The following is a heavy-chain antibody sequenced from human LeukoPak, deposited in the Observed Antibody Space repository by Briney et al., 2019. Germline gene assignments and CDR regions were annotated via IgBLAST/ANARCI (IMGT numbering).Heavy chain of an antibody. CDR3: AKRRGSSSWYLDY. CDR2: IRYDGSNK. Sequence: GGSLRLSCAASGFTSSSYGMHWVRQAPGKGLEWVAFIRYDGSNKYYADSVKGRFTISRDNSKNTLYLQMNSLRAEDTAVYYCAKRRGSSSWYLDYWGQGTLVTVSS. V-gene: IGHV3-30*02. CDR1: GFTSSSYG. D-gene: IGHD6-13*01. J-gene: IGHJ4*02.